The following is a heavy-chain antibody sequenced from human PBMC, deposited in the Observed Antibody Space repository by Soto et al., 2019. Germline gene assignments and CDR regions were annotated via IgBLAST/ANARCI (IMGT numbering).Heavy chain of an antibody. J-gene: IGHJ4*02. D-gene: IGHD4-17*01. CDR2: IYYSGST. V-gene: IGHV4-59*01. Sequence: QVQLQESGPGLVKPSETLSLTCTVSGGSISSFYWSWIRQPPGKGLEWIGYIYYSGSTNYNHSLKSRVNISVDTSKNQFSLMLSSVTAADTAVYYCARWYGGSLDYWGQGPLVTVSS. CDR3: ARWYGGSLDY. CDR1: GGSISSFY.